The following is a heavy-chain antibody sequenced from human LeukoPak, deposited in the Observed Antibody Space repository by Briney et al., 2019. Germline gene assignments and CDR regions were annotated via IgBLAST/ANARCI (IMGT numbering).Heavy chain of an antibody. Sequence: GGSLRLSCAASGFTFSAHWMTWVRQAPGKGLEWVANIKEDGSEKYHVDSVKGRFTISRDIAKNSLYLQMNSLRAEDTAVYYCARVAPVGGYSYGFDSWGQGTLVTASS. V-gene: IGHV3-7*01. CDR2: IKEDGSEK. CDR1: GFTFSAHW. D-gene: IGHD5-18*01. J-gene: IGHJ4*02. CDR3: ARVAPVGGYSYGFDS.